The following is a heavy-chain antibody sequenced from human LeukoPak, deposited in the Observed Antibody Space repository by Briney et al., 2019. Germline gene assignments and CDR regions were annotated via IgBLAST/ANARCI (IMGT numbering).Heavy chain of an antibody. D-gene: IGHD1-26*01. J-gene: IGHJ4*02. V-gene: IGHV4-34*01. CDR1: GGSFSGYY. CDR2: IYHSGST. Sequence: SETLSLTCAVYGGSFSGYYWSWIRQPPGKGLEWIGEIYHSGSTNYNPSLKSRVTISVDKSKNQSSLKLSSVTAADTAVYYCARGLGAREVGYWGQGTLVTVSS. CDR3: ARGLGAREVGY.